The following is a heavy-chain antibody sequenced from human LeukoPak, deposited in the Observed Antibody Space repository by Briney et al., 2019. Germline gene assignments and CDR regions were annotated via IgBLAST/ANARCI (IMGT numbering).Heavy chain of an antibody. CDR2: IYTSGST. Sequence: SETLSLTCTVSGGSINSYYWGWIRQPAGKGLEWISRIYTSGSTNYNPSLKSRVTMSVDTSKNQFSLRLSSVTAADTALYYCARHAAFADYQSHLTHFDYWGQGTLVTVSS. CDR3: ARHAAFADYQSHLTHFDY. D-gene: IGHD4/OR15-4a*01. CDR1: GGSINSYY. V-gene: IGHV4-4*07. J-gene: IGHJ4*02.